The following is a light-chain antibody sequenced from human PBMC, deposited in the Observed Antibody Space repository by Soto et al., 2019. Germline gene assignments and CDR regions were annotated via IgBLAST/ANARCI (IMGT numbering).Light chain of an antibody. V-gene: IGLV1-44*01. Sequence: QSVLTQPHSASGTPGQRVTISCSGSSSNIGTSSVHWFQQLPGTAPKLLISTTNQRPSGVPERFSGSKSGPSASLAISGPQSEDEADYYCAAWDDRLNGHVLGTGNKVTVL. J-gene: IGLJ1*01. CDR3: AAWDDRLNGHV. CDR1: SSNIGTSS. CDR2: TTN.